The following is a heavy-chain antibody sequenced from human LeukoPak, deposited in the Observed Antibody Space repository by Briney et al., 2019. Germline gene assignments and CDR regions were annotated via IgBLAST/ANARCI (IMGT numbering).Heavy chain of an antibody. D-gene: IGHD5-18*01. CDR3: AGGGYSYDSGLNWFDP. V-gene: IGHV1-2*02. Sequence: GASVNVSCKASGYTFTGYFMHWVRQAPGQGLEWMGWINPNSGGTNYAQKFQGRVTMTRDTSISTACMELSRLRSDDTAVYYCAGGGYSYDSGLNWFDPWGQGTLVTVSS. J-gene: IGHJ5*02. CDR2: INPNSGGT. CDR1: GYTFTGYF.